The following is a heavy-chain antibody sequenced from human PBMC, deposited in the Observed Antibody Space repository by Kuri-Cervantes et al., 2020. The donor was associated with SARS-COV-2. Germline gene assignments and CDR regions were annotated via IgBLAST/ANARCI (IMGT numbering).Heavy chain of an antibody. Sequence: SETLSLTCTVSGGSISSYYWSWIRQPPGKGLEWIGYIYYSGSTNYNPSLKSRVTISVDRSKNQFSLKLSSVTAADTAVYYCARASMVRGVIFDYWGQGTLVTVSS. CDR2: IYYSGST. CDR3: ARASMVRGVIFDY. D-gene: IGHD3-10*01. V-gene: IGHV4-59*12. CDR1: GGSISSYY. J-gene: IGHJ4*02.